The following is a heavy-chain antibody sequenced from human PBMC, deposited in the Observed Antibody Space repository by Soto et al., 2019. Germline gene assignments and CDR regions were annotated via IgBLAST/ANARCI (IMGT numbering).Heavy chain of an antibody. V-gene: IGHV3-15*01. D-gene: IGHD3-22*01. CDR1: GFTFSNAW. J-gene: IGHJ6*02. Sequence: EVQLVESGGGLVKPGGSLRLSCAASGFTFSNAWMNWVRQAPGKGLEWVGRIKSKSDGETTDYAAPVKGRFTISRDDSKNTLYLQMNSLKTGDSAVYYCTTGLTYYYDSSGYYWAGGMDVWGQGITVTVSS. CDR2: IKSKSDGETT. CDR3: TTGLTYYYDSSGYYWAGGMDV.